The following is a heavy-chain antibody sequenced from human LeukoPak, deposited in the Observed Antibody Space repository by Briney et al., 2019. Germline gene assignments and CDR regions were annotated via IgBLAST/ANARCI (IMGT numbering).Heavy chain of an antibody. CDR2: IIHRGST. D-gene: IGHD6-13*01. V-gene: IGHV4-34*01. CDR3: ARGRGSSWYFPFDY. Sequence: PSETLSLTCAVYGGSFSGYYWSWFRQPPGKGREWFGEIIHRGSTNYSPPLQSRVTISVDTSKTQFSLQLSSVTAADTAVYYCARGRGSSWYFPFDYWGQGTLVTVSS. J-gene: IGHJ4*02. CDR1: GGSFSGYY.